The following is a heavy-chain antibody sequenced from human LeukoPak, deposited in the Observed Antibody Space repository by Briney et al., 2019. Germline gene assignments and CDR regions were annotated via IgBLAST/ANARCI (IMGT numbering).Heavy chain of an antibody. D-gene: IGHD3-22*01. J-gene: IGHJ4*02. CDR3: AKEKYYYDSSGYIFDY. V-gene: IGHV3-30*02. CDR1: GFTFSSYG. CDR2: IRYDGSNK. Sequence: GGSLRLSCAASGFTFSSYGMHWVRQAPGKGLEWVAFIRYDGSNKYYADSVKGRFTISRDNSKNTLYLQMNSLRAVDTAVYYCAKEKYYYDSSGYIFDYWGQGTLVTVSS.